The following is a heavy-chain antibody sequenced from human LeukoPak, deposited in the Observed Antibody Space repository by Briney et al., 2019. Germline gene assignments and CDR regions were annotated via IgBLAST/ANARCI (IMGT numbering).Heavy chain of an antibody. V-gene: IGHV3-53*01. Sequence: GGSLRLSCAASGFTVSSNYMSWGRQAPGKGLEWVSVISSSGSTYYADSVKGRFTISRDNSKNTLYLQMNSLRAEDTAVYYCARGGDSSGSIRSAFDIWGQGTMVTVSS. J-gene: IGHJ3*02. CDR3: ARGGDSSGSIRSAFDI. CDR2: ISSSGST. CDR1: GFTVSSNY. D-gene: IGHD3-22*01.